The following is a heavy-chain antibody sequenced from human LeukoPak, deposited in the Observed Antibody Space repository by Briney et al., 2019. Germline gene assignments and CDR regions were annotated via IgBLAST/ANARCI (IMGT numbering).Heavy chain of an antibody. CDR1: GFTFSSYW. J-gene: IGHJ2*01. CDR2: IKQDGSEK. V-gene: IGHV3-7*03. Sequence: GGSLRLSCAASGFTFSSYWMSWVRQAPGKGLEWVANIKQDGSEKYYVDSVKGRFTISRDNSKNSLYLQMNSLRNEDTALYHCAKDGGFGDTWYFDLWGRGTLVTVSS. D-gene: IGHD2-21*01. CDR3: AKDGGFGDTWYFDL.